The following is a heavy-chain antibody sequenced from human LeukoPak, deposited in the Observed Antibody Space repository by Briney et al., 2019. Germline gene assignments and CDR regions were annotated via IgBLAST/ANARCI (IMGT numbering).Heavy chain of an antibody. Sequence: GGSLRLSCAASGFRFEAYAMHWVRHVPGKGLEWVSHLIKDGDRPYYAESVKGRFTKSRDNTKNSLYLQMNRLRRENTALYYCGTWAFYFGMAVWGEGITVTVSS. V-gene: IGHV3-43*02. J-gene: IGHJ6*04. CDR1: GFRFEAYA. CDR3: GTWAFYFGMAV. D-gene: IGHD2/OR15-2a*01. CDR2: LIKDGDRP.